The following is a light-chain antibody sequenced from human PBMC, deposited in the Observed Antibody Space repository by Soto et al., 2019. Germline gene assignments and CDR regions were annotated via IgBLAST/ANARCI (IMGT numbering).Light chain of an antibody. Sequence: EIVLTQSPDILSLSPGDRATLSCRASQSVTSDFLVWYQQKPSQAPRLLIYGASSRATGIPDRFSGSGSGTDFILTISRLEPEDFAVYYCQHYDNTPPSVTFGPGTKVDIK. J-gene: IGKJ3*01. V-gene: IGKV3-20*01. CDR2: GAS. CDR1: QSVTSDF. CDR3: QHYDNTPPSVT.